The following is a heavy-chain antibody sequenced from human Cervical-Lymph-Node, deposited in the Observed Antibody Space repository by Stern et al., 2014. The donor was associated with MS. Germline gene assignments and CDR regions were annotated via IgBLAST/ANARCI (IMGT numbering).Heavy chain of an antibody. CDR3: ARSFYDYESAALGPFDY. CDR2: IDWDDDK. V-gene: IGHV2-70*04. CDR1: GFSLSTSGMR. J-gene: IGHJ4*02. Sequence: QVTLRESGPALVKPTQALTLTCTFSGFSLSTSGMRVSWIRQPPGNALAWLTSIDWDDDKFYSTSLKTRLTISKDTSKNQVVFTMTNMDPVDTATYYCARSFYDYESAALGPFDYWGQGTLVTVSS. D-gene: IGHD3-22*01.